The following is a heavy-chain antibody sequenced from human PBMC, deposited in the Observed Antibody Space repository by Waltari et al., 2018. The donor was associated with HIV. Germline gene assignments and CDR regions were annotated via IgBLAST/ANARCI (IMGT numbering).Heavy chain of an antibody. V-gene: IGHV4-39*01. CDR1: GGSVINSDYY. Sequence: QLQLQQSGPGLVKPSETLSLTCTVSGGSVINSDYYWDFIRQSPGKGLEWIGNIYYTGTTCYNPSLKGRVTMSADLSRNQFSLRLNSVTAADTAIYYCARRPRMAAFYLYYGMDVWGQGTTVTVSS. J-gene: IGHJ6*02. CDR2: IYYTGTT. CDR3: ARRPRMAAFYLYYGMDV. D-gene: IGHD2-8*01.